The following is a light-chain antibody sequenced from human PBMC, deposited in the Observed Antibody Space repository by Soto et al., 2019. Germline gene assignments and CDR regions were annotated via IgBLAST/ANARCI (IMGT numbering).Light chain of an antibody. CDR2: WAS. CDR3: QQSYSSPLT. CDR1: QNLLYDSNNKNY. V-gene: IGKV4-1*01. Sequence: DIVMTQSPDSLAVSLGERATINCRSSQNLLYDSNNKNYLAWYQHKPGQPPKLLIYWASTRDSGVPERFRGSGSGTDFTLTISSRQAEDGAVYYCQQSYSSPLTFGGGTKVEI. J-gene: IGKJ4*01.